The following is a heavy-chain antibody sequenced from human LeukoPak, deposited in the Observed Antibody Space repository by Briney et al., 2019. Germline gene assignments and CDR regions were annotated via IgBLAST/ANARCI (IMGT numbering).Heavy chain of an antibody. J-gene: IGHJ3*01. Sequence: QSGGSLRLSCVASGFTISTNYMNWVRQAPGKGLEWVSVVYSGGSTYYADSVKGRFTISRDNSENTLYLQMNSLRVEDTAMYYCARDRRYNDPGGFDLWGQGTVVTVSS. CDR2: VYSGGST. V-gene: IGHV3-66*01. CDR3: ARDRRYNDPGGFDL. CDR1: GFTISTNY. D-gene: IGHD1-1*01.